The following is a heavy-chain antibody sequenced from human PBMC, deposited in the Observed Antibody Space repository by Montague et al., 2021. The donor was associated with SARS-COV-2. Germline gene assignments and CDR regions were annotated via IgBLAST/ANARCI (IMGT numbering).Heavy chain of an antibody. CDR3: ARRGRKLLPVATTIGGFDI. V-gene: IGHV4-39*02. CDR1: GGSIGSNNYY. D-gene: IGHD5-12*01. CDR2: IYDSGST. Sequence: SETLSLTCTVSGGSIGSNNYYWDWIRQPPGKGLEWIGSIYDSGSTYHNPSLKSRVTISVDTSKNHFSLKLNSVTAADTAVYYCARRGRKLLPVATTIGGFDIWGQGTMVTVSS. J-gene: IGHJ3*02.